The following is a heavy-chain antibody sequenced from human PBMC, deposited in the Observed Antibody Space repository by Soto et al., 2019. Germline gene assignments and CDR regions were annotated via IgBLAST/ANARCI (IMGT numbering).Heavy chain of an antibody. CDR1: GYTFTSHD. D-gene: IGHD4-17*01. J-gene: IGHJ4*02. CDR3: ARCDYGDYARFDY. V-gene: IGHV1-8*01. Sequence: QVQLVQAGAEVKKCGTSVKVACKASGYTFTSHDINWVRQATGQGLEWMGWMNPNSGNTGYAQKFQGRVTMTRNTSISTAYMELSSLTSDDTAVYYCARCDYGDYARFDYWGQGTLVTVSS. CDR2: MNPNSGNT.